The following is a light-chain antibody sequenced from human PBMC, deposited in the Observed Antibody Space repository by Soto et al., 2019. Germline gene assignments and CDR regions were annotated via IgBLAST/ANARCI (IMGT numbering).Light chain of an antibody. CDR3: QSYDSSLSALVV. CDR1: SSNIGAGYD. CDR2: GNS. J-gene: IGLJ2*01. Sequence: QAVVTQPPSVSGAPGQRVTISYTGSSSNIGAGYDVHWYQQLPGTAPKLLIYGNSNRPSGVPDRFSGSKSGTSASLAITGLQAEDEADYYCQSYDSSLSALVVFGGGTKLTVL. V-gene: IGLV1-40*01.